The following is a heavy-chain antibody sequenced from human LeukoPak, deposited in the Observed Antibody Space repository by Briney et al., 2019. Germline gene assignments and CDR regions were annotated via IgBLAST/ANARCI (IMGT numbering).Heavy chain of an antibody. CDR1: GFTFSSYS. CDR3: ARAPGYCGGDCYNFDY. CDR2: ISSGSSYI. V-gene: IGHV3-21*01. D-gene: IGHD2-21*02. Sequence: GGSLRLSCAASGFTFSSYSMNWVRQAPGKGLEWVSSISSGSSYIYYADSVKGRFTISRDNAKNSLYLQMNSLRAEDTAVYYCARAPGYCGGDCYNFDYWGQGTLVTVSS. J-gene: IGHJ4*02.